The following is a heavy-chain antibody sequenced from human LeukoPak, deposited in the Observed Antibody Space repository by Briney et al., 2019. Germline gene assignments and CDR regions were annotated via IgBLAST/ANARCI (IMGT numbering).Heavy chain of an antibody. V-gene: IGHV3-23*01. J-gene: IGHJ4*02. CDR3: ARIGSAAFTDS. CDR1: GFTFSTYA. CDR2: ISDSGGAI. Sequence: PGGSLRLSCAASGFTFSTYALNWVRLAPAKGLEWVSAISDSGGAIYYADSVKGRFTMSRDNSKNSLFLQMNSLRAEDTAVYYCARIGSAAFTDSWGQGTLVSVSS. D-gene: IGHD3-3*02.